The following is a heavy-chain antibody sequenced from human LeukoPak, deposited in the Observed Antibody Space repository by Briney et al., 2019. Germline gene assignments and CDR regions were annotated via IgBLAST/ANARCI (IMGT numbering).Heavy chain of an antibody. J-gene: IGHJ4*02. Sequence: SETLSLTCAVYGGSFSGYYWSWIRQPPGKGLEWTGEINHSGSTNYNPSLKSRVTISVDTSKNQFSLKLSSVTAADTAVYYCARVRYYDFWSGYYNYWGQGTLVTVSS. CDR3: ARVRYYDFWSGYYNY. D-gene: IGHD3-3*01. CDR1: GGSFSGYY. V-gene: IGHV4-34*01. CDR2: INHSGST.